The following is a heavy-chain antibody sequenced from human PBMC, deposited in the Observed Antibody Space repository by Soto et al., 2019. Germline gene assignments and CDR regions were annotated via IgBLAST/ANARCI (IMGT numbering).Heavy chain of an antibody. CDR2: ISSRASTI. J-gene: IGHJ4*02. CDR1: GFTFSNYY. D-gene: IGHD2-8*01. CDR3: ASGTNGAFFVY. V-gene: IGHV3-11*01. Sequence: QVQLVESGGGLVKPGGSLRLSCAASGFTFSNYYMSWIRQAPGKRLEWVSYISSRASTIFYADSVKGRFTISRDNVKNSLYLQMNSLRAEDTAVYYCASGTNGAFFVYWGQGILVAVSS.